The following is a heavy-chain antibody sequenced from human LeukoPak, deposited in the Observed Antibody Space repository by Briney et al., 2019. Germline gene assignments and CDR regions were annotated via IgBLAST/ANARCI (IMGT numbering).Heavy chain of an antibody. CDR2: ISSSSSYI. J-gene: IGHJ6*03. D-gene: IGHD6-19*01. V-gene: IGHV3-21*01. Sequence: GGSLRLSCAASGFTFSSYSMNWVRQAPGKGLEWVSSISSSSSYIYYADSVKGRFTISRDNAKNSLYLQMNSLRAEDTAVYYCARRIAVAGGVNYYYYYMDVWGKGTTVTVSS. CDR3: ARRIAVAGGVNYYYYYMDV. CDR1: GFTFSSYS.